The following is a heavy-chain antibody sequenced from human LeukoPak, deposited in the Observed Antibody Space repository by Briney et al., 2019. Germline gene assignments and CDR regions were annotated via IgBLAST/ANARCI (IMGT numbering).Heavy chain of an antibody. J-gene: IGHJ3*02. V-gene: IGHV3-53*01. CDR2: IYSGGST. D-gene: IGHD4-17*01. Sequence: GGSLRLSCAASGFTVSSNYMSWVRQAPGKGLEWVSVIYSGGSTYYADSVKGRFTISRDSSKNTLYLQMNSLRAEDTAVYYCARGAYGDYVAFDIWGQGTMVTVSS. CDR3: ARGAYGDYVAFDI. CDR1: GFTVSSNY.